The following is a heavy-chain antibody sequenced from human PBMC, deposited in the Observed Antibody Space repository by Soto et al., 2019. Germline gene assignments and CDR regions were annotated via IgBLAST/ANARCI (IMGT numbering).Heavy chain of an antibody. CDR1: GYTFASYG. J-gene: IGHJ6*02. V-gene: IGHV1-18*01. Sequence: GASVKVSCKASGYTFASYGISWVRQAPGQGLEWMGWISAYNGNTNYAQKLQGRVTMTTDTSTSTAYMELRSLRSDDTAVYYCARAAVTLYYYGMDVWGQGTTVTVSS. CDR2: ISAYNGNT. D-gene: IGHD4-4*01. CDR3: ARAAVTLYYYGMDV.